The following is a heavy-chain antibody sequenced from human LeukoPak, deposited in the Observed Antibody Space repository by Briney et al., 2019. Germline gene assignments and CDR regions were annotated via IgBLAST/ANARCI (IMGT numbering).Heavy chain of an antibody. CDR3: ARQPGGAAAFDI. CDR1: GASMTDYY. CDR2: SHYSGET. J-gene: IGHJ3*02. V-gene: IGHV4-59*08. Sequence: SETLSLTCTVSGASMTDYYWSWIRQPPGKGLEWIAYSHYSGETKYNPSLKSRITISVDTSKNQFSLKLSSVTAADTSVYFCARQPGGAAAFDIWGQGTTVTVSA. D-gene: IGHD6-13*01.